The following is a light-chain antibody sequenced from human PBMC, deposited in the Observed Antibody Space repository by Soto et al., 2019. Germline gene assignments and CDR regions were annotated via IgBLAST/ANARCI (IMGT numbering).Light chain of an antibody. CDR3: HQSGSSARIT. J-gene: IGKJ5*01. Sequence: EMVLTQSPGTLSLSPGERATLSCRASQIISSNSLAWYQQKPGQAPRLFIYGASSRATGITDRFSGSVSGTHFTFIISRLEPEDFALYYCHQSGSSARITFGNGTRLDI. V-gene: IGKV3-20*01. CDR2: GAS. CDR1: QIISSNS.